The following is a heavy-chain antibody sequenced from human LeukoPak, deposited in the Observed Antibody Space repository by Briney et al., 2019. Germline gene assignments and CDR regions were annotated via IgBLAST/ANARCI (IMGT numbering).Heavy chain of an antibody. CDR1: GYTFTGYY. Sequence: ASVKVSCKASGYTFTGYYMHWVRQAPGQGLEWMGWINPNSGGTNYAQKFRGRVTMTRDTSISTAYMDLSSLRSDDTAVYYCTRGGDYEGPNYFDYWGQGTLVTVSS. CDR2: INPNSGGT. V-gene: IGHV1-2*02. J-gene: IGHJ4*02. CDR3: TRGGDYEGPNYFDY. D-gene: IGHD3-22*01.